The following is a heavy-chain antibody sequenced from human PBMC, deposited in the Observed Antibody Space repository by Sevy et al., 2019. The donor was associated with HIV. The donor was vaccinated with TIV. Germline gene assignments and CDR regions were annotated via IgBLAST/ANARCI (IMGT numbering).Heavy chain of an antibody. D-gene: IGHD3-3*01. CDR3: ARDSSSATYDDFWSGYGGWFDP. Sequence: SETLSLTCTVSGGSISSGDYYWSWIRQPPGKGLEWIGYIYYSGSTYYNPSLKSRVTISVDTSKNQFSLKLSSVTAADTAVYYCARDSSSATYDDFWSGYGGWFDPWGQGTLVTVSS. J-gene: IGHJ5*02. CDR1: GGSISSGDYY. CDR2: IYYSGST. V-gene: IGHV4-30-4*01.